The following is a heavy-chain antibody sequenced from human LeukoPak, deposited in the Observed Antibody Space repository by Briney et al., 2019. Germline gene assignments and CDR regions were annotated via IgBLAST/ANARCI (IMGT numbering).Heavy chain of an antibody. D-gene: IGHD4-11*01. Sequence: GGSLRLSCAASGFTFDSYSMYWVRRAPGQGLQWVSSISTGSNYIYYADSVKGRFTISRDNAKNSLYLQMNSLRADDTGVYYCARDRIYTNYYFDSWGLGTLVTVSS. CDR2: ISTGSNYI. V-gene: IGHV3-21*01. CDR1: GFTFDSYS. CDR3: ARDRIYTNYYFDS. J-gene: IGHJ4*02.